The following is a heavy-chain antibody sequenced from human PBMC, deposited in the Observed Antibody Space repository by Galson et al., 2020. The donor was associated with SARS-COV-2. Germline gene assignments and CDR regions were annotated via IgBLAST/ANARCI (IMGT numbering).Heavy chain of an antibody. J-gene: IGHJ4*02. Sequence: GESMKISCAASGFTVSSNYMSWVRQAPGKGLEWVSVIYSGGSTYYADSVKGRFTIARDNSKNTLYLQMNSLRAEDTAVYYCAGETTGWGQGTLVTVSS. CDR1: GFTVSSNY. CDR3: AGETTG. D-gene: IGHD1-1*01. V-gene: IGHV3-53*01. CDR2: IYSGGST.